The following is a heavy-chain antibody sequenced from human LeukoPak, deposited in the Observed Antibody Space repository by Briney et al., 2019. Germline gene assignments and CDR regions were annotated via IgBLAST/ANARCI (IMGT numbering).Heavy chain of an antibody. CDR1: GFTFGDYA. V-gene: IGHV3-49*03. Sequence: PGRSLRLSCTASGFTFGDYAMSWFRQAPGKGLEWVGFIRSKAYGGTTEYAASVKGRFTISRDDSKSIAYLQMNSLRAEDTAVYYCAREGNALDYWGQGTLVTVSS. J-gene: IGHJ4*02. CDR2: IRSKAYGGTT. CDR3: AREGNALDY.